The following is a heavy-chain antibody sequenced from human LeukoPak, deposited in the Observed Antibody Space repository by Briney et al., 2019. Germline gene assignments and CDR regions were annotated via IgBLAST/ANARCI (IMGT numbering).Heavy chain of an antibody. J-gene: IGHJ4*02. CDR3: ARGPSCSSVSCYTTGLFDY. D-gene: IGHD2-15*01. V-gene: IGHV3-21*01. CDR1: GFTFSIYS. CDR2: ISSSSNSI. Sequence: GGSLRLSCTASGFTFSIYSMNWVRQAPGKGLEWVSSISSSSNSIYYADSLKGQFTISRHNAKNSLYLQMNSLRAEDTAVYYCARGPSCSSVSCYTTGLFDYWGRGTLVTVSS.